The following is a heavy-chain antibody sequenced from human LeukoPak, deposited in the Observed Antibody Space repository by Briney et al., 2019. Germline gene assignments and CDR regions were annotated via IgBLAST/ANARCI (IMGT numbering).Heavy chain of an antibody. Sequence: SETLSLTCTVSGGSISSGGYYWSWIRQPPGKGLEWIGYIYYSGSTNYNPSLKSRVTISVDTSKNQFSLKLSSVTAADTAVYYCARSSQAAFDIWGQGTMVTVSS. CDR3: ARSSQAAFDI. J-gene: IGHJ3*02. CDR2: IYYSGST. V-gene: IGHV4-61*08. CDR1: GGSISSGGYY.